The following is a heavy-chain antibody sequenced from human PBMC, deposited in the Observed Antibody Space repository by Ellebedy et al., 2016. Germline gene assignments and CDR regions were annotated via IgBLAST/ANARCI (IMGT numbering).Heavy chain of an antibody. CDR1: GDSVGTLNYY. J-gene: IGHJ6*04. CDR3: VRKVNYGDYVDV. D-gene: IGHD4-17*01. V-gene: IGHV4-39*01. Sequence: SETLSLXXTVAGDSVGTLNYYWGWVRQPPGKELQWFVSISYSGNTFYTPSLQSRVSISLDTSRNQFSLRLSSVTAADTAVYYCVRKVNYGDYVDVWGKGTTVNVSS. CDR2: ISYSGNT.